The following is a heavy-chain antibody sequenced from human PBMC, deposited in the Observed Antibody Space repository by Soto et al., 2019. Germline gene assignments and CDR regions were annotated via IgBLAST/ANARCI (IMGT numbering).Heavy chain of an antibody. D-gene: IGHD2-15*01. CDR3: AARLVGAALNPFDAFDI. CDR1: GFTFTSSA. Sequence: SVKVSCKASGFTFTSSAVQWVRQARGQRLEWIGWIVVGSGNTNYAQKFQERVTITRDMSTSTAYMELSSLRSEDTAVYYCAARLVGAALNPFDAFDIWGRGTMVTVSS. CDR2: IVVGSGNT. J-gene: IGHJ3*02. V-gene: IGHV1-58*01.